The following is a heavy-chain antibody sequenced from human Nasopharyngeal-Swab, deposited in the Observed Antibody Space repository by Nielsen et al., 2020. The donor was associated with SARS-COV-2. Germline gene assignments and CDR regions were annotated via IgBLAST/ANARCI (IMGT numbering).Heavy chain of an antibody. Sequence: SLKISCAASGFTFSSYAMHWVRQAPGKGLEWVAVISYDGSNKYYADSVKGRFTISRDNSKNTLYLQMNSLRAEDTAVYYCARAGKIYGDCPFFDYWGQGTLVTVSS. CDR2: ISYDGSNK. CDR1: GFTFSSYA. D-gene: IGHD4-17*01. CDR3: ARAGKIYGDCPFFDY. V-gene: IGHV3-30-3*01. J-gene: IGHJ4*02.